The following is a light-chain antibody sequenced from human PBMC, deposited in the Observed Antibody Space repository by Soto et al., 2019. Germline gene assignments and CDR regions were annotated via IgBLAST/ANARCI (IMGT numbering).Light chain of an antibody. CDR3: VLYMGSGIWV. CDR2: STN. V-gene: IGLV8-61*01. J-gene: IGLJ3*02. CDR1: SGSVSTNYY. Sequence: QAVVTQEPSFSVSPGGTVTLTCGLSSGSVSTNYYPSWYQQTPGQAPRTLIYSTNTRSSGVPDRFSGSILGNKAALTITGVQADDESDYYCVLYMGSGIWVFGGGTKVTVL.